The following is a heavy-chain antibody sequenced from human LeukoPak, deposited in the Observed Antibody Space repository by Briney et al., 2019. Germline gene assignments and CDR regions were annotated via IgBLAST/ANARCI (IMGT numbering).Heavy chain of an antibody. V-gene: IGHV3-48*03. CDR3: ARYQWELRPHYYYYMDV. CDR1: GFTFSSYE. D-gene: IGHD1-26*01. J-gene: IGHJ6*03. Sequence: GGSLRLSCAASGFTFSSYEMNWVRQAPGKGLEWVSYISGSGSTISYADSVKGRFTISRDNAKNSLYLQMNSLRAEDTAVYYCARYQWELRPHYYYYMDVWGKGTTVTISS. CDR2: ISGSGSTI.